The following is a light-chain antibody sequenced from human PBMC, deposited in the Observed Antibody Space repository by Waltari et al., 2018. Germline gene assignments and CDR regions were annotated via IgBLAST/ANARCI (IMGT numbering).Light chain of an antibody. CDR3: CSYAGRGTYV. CDR2: EVF. V-gene: IGLV2-23*02. J-gene: IGLJ1*01. CDR1: TSDVGIYDL. Sequence: QSALTQPASVSGTPGQSIPIPGSGTTSDVGIYDLIPWYQQHPGEAPKLLICEVFKRPPDTSSRFSGAKSGSTASLTISGLQPEDEADYYCCSYAGRGTYVFGSGTKVSVL.